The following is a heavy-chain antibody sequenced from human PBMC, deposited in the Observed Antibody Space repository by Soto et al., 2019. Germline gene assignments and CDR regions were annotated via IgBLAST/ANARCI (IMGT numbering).Heavy chain of an antibody. J-gene: IGHJ3*02. CDR1: GYTLNELS. CDR3: ATYPLWLGDFLSSDGGYDI. D-gene: IGHD3-10*01. CDR2: FDPEGHKT. V-gene: IGHV1-24*01. Sequence: ASVKVSCKVSGYTLNELSMHWVRQAPGKGLEWMGGFDPEGHKTIYAQKFQGRVTMTEDTSTETAYMELSNLRSEDTAVYYCATYPLWLGDFLSSDGGYDIWGQGTMVTVSS.